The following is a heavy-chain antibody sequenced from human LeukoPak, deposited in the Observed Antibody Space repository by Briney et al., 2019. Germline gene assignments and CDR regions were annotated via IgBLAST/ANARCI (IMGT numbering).Heavy chain of an antibody. CDR3: VRDLHCSSTSCYRYYSGMDV. D-gene: IGHD2-2*02. Sequence: GGSLRLSCAASGFPFSSYAMTWVRQAPGKGLEWVSSISSSSRYVYYADSVKGRFTISRDNAKNSLFLQMNSLRAEDTAVYYCVRDLHCSSTSCYRYYSGMDVWGQGTTVTVSS. CDR1: GFPFSSYA. J-gene: IGHJ6*02. CDR2: ISSSSRYV. V-gene: IGHV3-21*01.